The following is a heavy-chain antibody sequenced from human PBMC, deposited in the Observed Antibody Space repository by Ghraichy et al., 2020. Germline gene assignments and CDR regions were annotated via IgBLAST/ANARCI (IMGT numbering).Heavy chain of an antibody. V-gene: IGHV1-18*01. Sequence: ASVKVSCKASGYTFTSYGISWVRQAPGQGLEWMGWISAYNGNTNYAQKLQVRVTMTTDTSTSTAYMELRSLRSDDPAVYYCARVQLRFLEWLLWVEGNSQINYYYYGMDVWGQGTTVTVSS. CDR2: ISAYNGNT. CDR3: ARVQLRFLEWLLWVEGNSQINYYYYGMDV. J-gene: IGHJ6*02. CDR1: GYTFTSYG. D-gene: IGHD3-3*01.